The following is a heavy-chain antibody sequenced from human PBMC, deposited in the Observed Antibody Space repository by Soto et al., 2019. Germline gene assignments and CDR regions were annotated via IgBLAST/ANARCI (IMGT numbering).Heavy chain of an antibody. D-gene: IGHD3-22*01. V-gene: IGHV4-31*03. CDR1: GGSISSGGYY. CDR2: IYYSGST. CDR3: ARAWVGYYDSSGYTYYFDY. Sequence: PSETLSLTCTVSGGSISSGGYYWSWIRQHPWKGLEWIGYIYYSGSTYYNPSLKSRVTISVDTSKNQFSLKLSSVTAADTAVYYCARAWVGYYDSSGYTYYFDYWGQXTLVTVSS. J-gene: IGHJ4*02.